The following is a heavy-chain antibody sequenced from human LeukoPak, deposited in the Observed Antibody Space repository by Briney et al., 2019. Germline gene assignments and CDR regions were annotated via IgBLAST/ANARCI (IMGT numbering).Heavy chain of an antibody. J-gene: IGHJ3*02. D-gene: IGHD3-22*01. Sequence: GASVKVSCKASACTFSSYAISWVRQAPGQGLEWMGGIIPIFGTANYAQKFQGRVTITADESTSTAYMELSSLRSEDTAVYYCAGPLSGYRDAFDIWGQGTMVTVSS. CDR3: AGPLSGYRDAFDI. V-gene: IGHV1-69*13. CDR2: IIPIFGTA. CDR1: ACTFSSYA.